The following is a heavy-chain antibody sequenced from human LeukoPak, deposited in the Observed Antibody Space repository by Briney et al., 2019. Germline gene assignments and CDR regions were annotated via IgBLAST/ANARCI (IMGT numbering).Heavy chain of an antibody. D-gene: IGHD3-22*01. V-gene: IGHV3-30*03. Sequence: PGGSLRPSCAASGFTFSSYSMNWVRQAPGKGLEWVAVISYDGSNKYYADSVKGRFTISRDNSKNTLYLQMNSLRAEDTAVYYCAREAFTMIVVVTYYFDYWGQGTLVTVSS. CDR3: AREAFTMIVVVTYYFDY. CDR1: GFTFSSYS. J-gene: IGHJ4*02. CDR2: ISYDGSNK.